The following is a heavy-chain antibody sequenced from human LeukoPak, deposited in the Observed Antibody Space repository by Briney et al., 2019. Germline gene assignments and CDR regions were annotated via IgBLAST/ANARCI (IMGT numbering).Heavy chain of an antibody. V-gene: IGHV4-34*01. Sequence: PSETLSLTCAVYGGSFSGYYWSWIRQPPGKGLEWIGEINHSGSTNYNPSLKSRVTISVDTSKNQFSLKLSSVSAADTAVYYCARVGSSWYVDYWGQGTLVTVSS. J-gene: IGHJ4*02. CDR2: INHSGST. CDR1: GGSFSGYY. CDR3: ARVGSSWYVDY. D-gene: IGHD6-13*01.